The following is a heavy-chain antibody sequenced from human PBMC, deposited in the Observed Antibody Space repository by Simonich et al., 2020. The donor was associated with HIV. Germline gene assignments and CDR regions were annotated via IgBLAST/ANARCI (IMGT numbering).Heavy chain of an antibody. CDR3: ARVRSYGDYGERWFDP. Sequence: EVQLVESGGGLVQSGGSLRLSCAASGFTFSSYEMNWVRQAQGKGLGLVSYISSGGSTIYYADSVKGRFAISRDNAKNSLYLKMNSLRVEDTAVYFCARVRSYGDYGERWFDPWGQGTLVTVSS. CDR2: ISSGGSTI. D-gene: IGHD4-17*01. J-gene: IGHJ5*02. CDR1: GFTFSSYE. V-gene: IGHV3-48*03.